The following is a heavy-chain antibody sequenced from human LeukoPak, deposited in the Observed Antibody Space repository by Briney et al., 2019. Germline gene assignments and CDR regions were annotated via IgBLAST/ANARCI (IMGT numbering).Heavy chain of an antibody. Sequence: GASVKVSCKVSGYTLTELSMLWVRQAPGQGLEWMGWIKNSNGHTQYAQKFQGRITMTTDTSTTTAYMEMRRLRSDDTAVYYCARSADSRGYDFLDYWGQGSLVTVSS. D-gene: IGHD3-22*01. CDR1: GYTLTELS. CDR2: IKNSNGHT. J-gene: IGHJ4*02. V-gene: IGHV1-18*01. CDR3: ARSADSRGYDFLDY.